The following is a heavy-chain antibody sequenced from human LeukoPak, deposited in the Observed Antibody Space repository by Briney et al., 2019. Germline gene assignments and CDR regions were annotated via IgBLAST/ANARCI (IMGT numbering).Heavy chain of an antibody. D-gene: IGHD1-7*01. CDR3: ARDSGGDELPFDY. V-gene: IGHV3-9*01. J-gene: IGHJ4*02. CDR1: GFTFDDYA. Sequence: PGGSLRLSCAASGFTFDDYAMHWVRQAPGKGLEWVSGISWNSGSIGYADSVKGRFTISRDNAKNSLYLQMNSLRAEDTAVYYCARDSGGDELPFDYWGQGTLVTVSS. CDR2: ISWNSGSI.